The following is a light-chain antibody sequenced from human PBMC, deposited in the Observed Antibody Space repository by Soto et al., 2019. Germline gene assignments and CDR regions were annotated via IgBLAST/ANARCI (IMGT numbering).Light chain of an antibody. CDR3: QQYNIDWT. CDR2: KAS. J-gene: IGKJ1*01. V-gene: IGKV1-5*03. CDR1: QSISGW. Sequence: DIQMTQSPSTLSASVGDRVTVTCRASQSISGWLAWCQQKSGKAPKLMIYKASYLESGVPSRFTGSGSGTEFTLTISSLQPDDFATYYCQQYNIDWTFGQGTKVEIK.